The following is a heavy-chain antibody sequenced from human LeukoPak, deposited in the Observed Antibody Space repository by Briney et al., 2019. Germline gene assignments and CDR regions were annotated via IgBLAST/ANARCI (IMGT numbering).Heavy chain of an antibody. V-gene: IGHV4-38-2*02. CDR2: IYFSGNT. CDR1: GYSISSGYY. Sequence: PSETLSLTCTVSGYSISSGYYWGWIRQPPGKGLEWIGNIYFSGNTYYNPSLKSRVTISLDTSKNQFSLKLSSVTAADTAVYYCARIGERLIWFGELLDYWGQGTLVTVSS. D-gene: IGHD3-10*01. J-gene: IGHJ4*02. CDR3: ARIGERLIWFGELLDY.